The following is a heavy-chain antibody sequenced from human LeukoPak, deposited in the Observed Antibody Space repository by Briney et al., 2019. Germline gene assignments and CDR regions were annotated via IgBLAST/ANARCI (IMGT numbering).Heavy chain of an antibody. V-gene: IGHV3-23*01. D-gene: IGHD3-22*01. CDR3: AKDRPNYYDSSGHYYRRDGDY. J-gene: IGHJ4*02. Sequence: GGSLRLSCAASGFTFSSYAMSWVRQAPGKGLECVSSVSGSGCYTYYAGSGKGRFTVSRDNSKNTLYLQMNSLRADATAIYYCAKDRPNYYDSSGHYYRRDGDYWGQGTLVPVSS. CDR2: VSGSGCYT. CDR1: GFTFSSYA.